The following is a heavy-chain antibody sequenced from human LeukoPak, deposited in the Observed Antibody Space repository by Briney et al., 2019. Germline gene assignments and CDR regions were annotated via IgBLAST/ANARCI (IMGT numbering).Heavy chain of an antibody. D-gene: IGHD2-21*02. CDR3: AKGHVWGGDLYYFDY. Sequence: HPGASLRLSCAASGFTFSSYGMGWVRQAPGKGLERVSGIGGRDAGTSYADSVKGRFIISRDNSKNTLYLQMNSLRAEDTAVYFRAKGHVWGGDLYYFDYWGLGTLVTVSS. J-gene: IGHJ4*02. CDR1: GFTFSSYG. CDR2: IGGRDAGT. V-gene: IGHV3-23*01.